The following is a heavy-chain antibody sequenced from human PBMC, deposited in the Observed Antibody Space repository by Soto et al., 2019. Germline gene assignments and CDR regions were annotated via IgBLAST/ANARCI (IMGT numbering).Heavy chain of an antibody. CDR1: GINFGNFA. CDR2: ISSHGRHQ. V-gene: IGHV3-30*18. CDR3: AKDLGSSGWEYFDH. J-gene: IGHJ4*02. Sequence: QLVESGGGMVPPGKSLRLSCTGSGINFGNFAVHWVRQTPVKGLEWVAVISSHGRHQYYSDSVKGRFTISRDNSNNTVHLQLSSLRLEDTAVYYCAKDLGSSGWEYFDHWGQGTLVTVSS. D-gene: IGHD6-19*01.